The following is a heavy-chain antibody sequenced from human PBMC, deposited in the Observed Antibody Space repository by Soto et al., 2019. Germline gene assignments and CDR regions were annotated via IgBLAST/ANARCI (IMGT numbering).Heavy chain of an antibody. CDR2: ISPYNGNR. CDR3: ARDFGDLTGNVVKGDIDC. CDR1: GYAFLHYG. V-gene: IGHV1-18*04. Sequence: QAQLVQSGAEVSKPGASVKVSCKASGYAFLHYGISWVLQAPGQGLEWMGWISPYNGNRNSAEDFQGRLSLTTDTSTTTAYMELRGLRPDDTAVYFCARDFGDLTGNVVKGDIDCWGQGTLVTVSP. J-gene: IGHJ4*02. D-gene: IGHD3-9*01.